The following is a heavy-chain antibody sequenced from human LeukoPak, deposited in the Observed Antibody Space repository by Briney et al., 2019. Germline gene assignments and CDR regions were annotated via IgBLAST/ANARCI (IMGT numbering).Heavy chain of an antibody. CDR1: GFTFRTYA. CDR2: ISDGGGRT. CDR3: TKNQILDDTGSWYTY. Sequence: GGSLRLSSGASGFTFRTYAMSWVRQAPGKGLEWVSGISDGGGRTFYAESVKGRFTVSRDNSRNTLYLRMNSLRAEDTAIYYCTKNQILDDTGSWYTYWGRGTLVTVSS. D-gene: IGHD6-13*01. J-gene: IGHJ4*02. V-gene: IGHV3-23*01.